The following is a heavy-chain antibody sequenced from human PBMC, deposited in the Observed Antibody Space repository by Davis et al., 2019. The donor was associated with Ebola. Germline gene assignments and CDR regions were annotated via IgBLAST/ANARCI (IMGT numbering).Heavy chain of an antibody. CDR3: ARDGPTMYYYDSSGYDFDY. CDR2: MNAYSGNT. V-gene: IGHV1-8*01. D-gene: IGHD3-22*01. CDR1: GYIFSNYD. Sequence: ASVKVSCKASGYIFSNYDINWVRQASGQGLEWMGWMNAYSGNTGYVEKFKGRVTMTTDTSTSTAYMELRSLRSDDTAVYYCARDGPTMYYYDSSGYDFDYWGQGTLVTVSS. J-gene: IGHJ4*02.